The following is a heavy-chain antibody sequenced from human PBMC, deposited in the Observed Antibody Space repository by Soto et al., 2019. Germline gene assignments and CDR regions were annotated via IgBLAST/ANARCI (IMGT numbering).Heavy chain of an antibody. CDR3: ASDYDILTGRHWFDP. D-gene: IGHD3-9*01. CDR2: INHSGST. V-gene: IGHV4-34*01. CDR1: GGSFSGYY. Sequence: SETLSLTCAVYGGSFSGYYWSWIRQPPGKGLEWIGEINHSGSTNYNPSLKSRATISVDTSKNQFSLKLSSVTAADTAVYYCASDYDILTGRHWFDPWGQGTLVTVSS. J-gene: IGHJ5*02.